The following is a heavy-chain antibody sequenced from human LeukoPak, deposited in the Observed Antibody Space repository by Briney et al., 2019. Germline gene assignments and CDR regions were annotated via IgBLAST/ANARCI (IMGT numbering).Heavy chain of an antibody. J-gene: IGHJ4*02. CDR1: GYTFTRNY. CDR3: ARDGASVFGSLEPDS. CDR2: INPSDGRT. V-gene: IGHV1-46*01. D-gene: IGHD2-8*01. Sequence: ASVKVSCKASGYTFTRNYMLWGRHAPGQGLEWMGIINPSDGRTRYAQNFQGRVTMIRDTSTSTVYMELSSLRSEDTAVYYCARDGASVFGSLEPDSWGQGTLVTVSS.